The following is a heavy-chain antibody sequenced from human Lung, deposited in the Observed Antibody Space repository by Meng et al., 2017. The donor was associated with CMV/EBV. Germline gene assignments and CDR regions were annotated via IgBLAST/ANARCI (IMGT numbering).Heavy chain of an antibody. V-gene: IGHV3-74*01. J-gene: IGHJ4*02. CDR2: INSDGSST. Sequence: GEXXRISCAASGFTFSSYWMHWVRQAPGKGLVWVSRINSDGSSTSYADSVKGRFTISRDNAKNTLYLQMNSLRAEDMAVYYCARDHYYDSSGRDYWVKGTXVTVSS. CDR1: GFTFSSYW. D-gene: IGHD3-22*01. CDR3: ARDHYYDSSGRDY.